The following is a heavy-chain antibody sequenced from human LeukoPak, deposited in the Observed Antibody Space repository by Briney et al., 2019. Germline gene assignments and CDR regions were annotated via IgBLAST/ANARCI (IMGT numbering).Heavy chain of an antibody. V-gene: IGHV1-46*01. CDR1: GYTFTSYY. CDR2: INPSGGST. Sequence: ASVKVSCKASGYTFTSYYMHWVRQAPGRGLEWMGIINPSGGSTSYAQKFQGRVTMTRDTSTSTVYMELSSLRSEDTAVYYCARDYHGSGSLTTFDYWGQGTLVTISS. CDR3: ARDYHGSGSLTTFDY. J-gene: IGHJ4*02. D-gene: IGHD3-10*01.